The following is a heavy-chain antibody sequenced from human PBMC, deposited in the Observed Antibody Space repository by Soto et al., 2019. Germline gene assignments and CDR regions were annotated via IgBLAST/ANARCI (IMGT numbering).Heavy chain of an antibody. J-gene: IGHJ6*02. CDR3: ARHHGSPGSYFGLDV. D-gene: IGHD6-13*01. CDR2: IHPGGSDT. CDR1: GYRLTTYW. Sequence: GESPKIPCKGSGYRLTTYWFNWVRQMPGTGLEWMGIIHPGGSDTRYSPSFQGQVPLSAHKSIDNAYLQWRSLKASDTAVYYCARHHGSPGSYFGLDVWGQGTTVTVSS. V-gene: IGHV5-51*01.